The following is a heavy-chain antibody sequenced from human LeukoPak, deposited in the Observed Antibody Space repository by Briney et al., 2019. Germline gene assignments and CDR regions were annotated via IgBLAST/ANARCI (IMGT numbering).Heavy chain of an antibody. D-gene: IGHD6-19*01. V-gene: IGHV3-30-3*02. CDR2: ISYDGSNK. CDR1: GFTFSSYA. Sequence: GGSLRLSCAASGFTFSSYAMHWVRQAPGKGLEWVAVISYDGSNKYYADSVKGRFTISRDNSKNTLYLQMNSLRAEDTAVYYCAEAHTPVAGPLDYWGQGTLVTVSS. CDR3: AEAHTPVAGPLDY. J-gene: IGHJ4*02.